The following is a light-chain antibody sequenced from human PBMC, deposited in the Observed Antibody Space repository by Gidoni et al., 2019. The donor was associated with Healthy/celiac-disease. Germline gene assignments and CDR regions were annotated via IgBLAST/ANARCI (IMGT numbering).Light chain of an antibody. CDR3: QAWDISTVV. J-gene: IGLJ2*01. CDR2: QDS. CDR1: KLGDKY. V-gene: IGLV3-1*01. Sequence: SYELTQPPSVSVSPGQTASITCSGDKLGDKYACWYHDNPGQSPVLVIYQDSKRPSGIPERFSGSNSGNTATLTISGTQAMDEADYYCQAWDISTVVFGGGTKLTVL.